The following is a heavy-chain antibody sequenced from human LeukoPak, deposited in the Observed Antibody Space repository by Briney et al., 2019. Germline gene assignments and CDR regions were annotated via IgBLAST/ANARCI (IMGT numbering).Heavy chain of an antibody. CDR3: TKANRDGYNYFDD. V-gene: IGHV3-23*01. CDR1: GSTFSNYA. CDR2: VSGSADAT. Sequence: GGSLRLSCAASGSTFSNYAMTWVRQAPGKGLEWVSVVSGSADATYYADSVKGRFTISRDNSKNTLYLQMNSLRAEDTALYYCTKANRDGYNYFDDWGQGTLVTVSS. J-gene: IGHJ4*02. D-gene: IGHD5-24*01.